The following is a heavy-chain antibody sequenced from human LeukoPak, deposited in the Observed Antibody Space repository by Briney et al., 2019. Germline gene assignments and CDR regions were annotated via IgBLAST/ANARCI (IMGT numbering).Heavy chain of an antibody. CDR2: MYSDGST. J-gene: IGHJ4*02. V-gene: IGHV3-NL1*01. CDR1: GFTFRNYV. CDR3: VGAAADTTPRP. Sequence: GGSLRLSCAASGFTFRNYVIHWVRQAPEKGLEWVSVMYSDGSTYYADSVKGRFTISRDNAKNTLYLQMNSLRAEDTAVYYCVGAAADTTPRPWGQGTLVTVSS. D-gene: IGHD6-13*01.